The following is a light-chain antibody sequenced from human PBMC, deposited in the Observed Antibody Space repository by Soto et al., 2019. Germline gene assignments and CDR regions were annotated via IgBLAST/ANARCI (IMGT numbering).Light chain of an antibody. V-gene: IGKV3-20*01. CDR3: QQYESSPLT. CDR2: RAS. Sequence: EIVFTQSPDTLSLSPGERATLSCRASQSVSSSFLAWYQQKPGQAPRLLIYRASSRATGIPDRFTGSGSGTDFTLTISRLEPEDFAVYYCQQYESSPLTFGGGAKVEIK. CDR1: QSVSSSF. J-gene: IGKJ4*01.